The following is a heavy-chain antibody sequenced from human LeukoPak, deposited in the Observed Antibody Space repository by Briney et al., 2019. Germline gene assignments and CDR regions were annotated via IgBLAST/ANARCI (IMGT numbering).Heavy chain of an antibody. CDR1: GGTFSSCA. V-gene: IGHV1-69*05. D-gene: IGHD2-2*01. CDR2: IIPIFGTA. CDR3: ARDFWVRHSAPAPKDL. Sequence: ASVKVSCKASGGTFSSCAISWVRQAPGQGLEWMGRIIPIFGTANYAQKFQGRVTITTDESTSTAYMELSSLRSDDTAVFYCARDFWVRHSAPAPKDLWGQGTLVIVSS. J-gene: IGHJ5*02.